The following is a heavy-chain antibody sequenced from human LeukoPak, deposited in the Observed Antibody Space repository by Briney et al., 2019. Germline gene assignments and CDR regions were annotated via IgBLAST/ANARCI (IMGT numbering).Heavy chain of an antibody. CDR2: INPNSGGT. J-gene: IGHJ4*02. CDR3: ARATDSSGYYYNY. V-gene: IGHV1-2*02. CDR1: GYTFTGYY. Sequence: GASVKVSCKASGYTFTGYYMHWVRQAPGQGLEWMGWINPNSGGTNYAQKFQGRVTMTRDMSTSTVYMELSSLRSEDTAVYYCARATDSSGYYYNYWGQGTLVTVSS. D-gene: IGHD3-22*01.